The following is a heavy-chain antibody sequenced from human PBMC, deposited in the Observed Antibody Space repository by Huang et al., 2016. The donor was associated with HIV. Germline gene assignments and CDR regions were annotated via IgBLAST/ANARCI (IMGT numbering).Heavy chain of an antibody. Sequence: QLQLQESGPGLVKPSETLSLTCTVSGGSIRSDNYYWGWIRQPPGKGLEWIGSIYYSVSTYYNPSLKSRVTITVATSKNQFSLKMRSVTAADTAVYYCARLPGSITMIRGVITDPYWGQGTLVTVSS. CDR3: ARLPGSITMIRGVITDPY. CDR1: GGSIRSDNYY. V-gene: IGHV4-39*01. CDR2: IYYSVST. J-gene: IGHJ4*02. D-gene: IGHD3-10*01.